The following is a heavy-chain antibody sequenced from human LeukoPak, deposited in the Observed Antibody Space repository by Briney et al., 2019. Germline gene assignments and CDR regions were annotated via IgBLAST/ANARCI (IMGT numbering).Heavy chain of an antibody. CDR3: ASKNPYDFWSGYLEDY. D-gene: IGHD3-3*01. V-gene: IGHV4-39*01. Sequence: PSETLSLTCTVSGGSISSSSYYWGWIRQPPGKGLEWIGSIYYSGSTHYNPSLKSRVTISVDTSKNQFSLKLSSVTAADTAVYYCASKNPYDFWSGYLEDYWGQGTLVTVSS. CDR2: IYYSGST. CDR1: GGSISSSSYY. J-gene: IGHJ4*02.